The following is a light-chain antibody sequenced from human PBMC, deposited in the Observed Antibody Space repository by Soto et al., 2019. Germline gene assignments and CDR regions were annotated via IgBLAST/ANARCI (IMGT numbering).Light chain of an antibody. V-gene: IGKV3-15*01. CDR2: GAS. J-gene: IGKJ1*01. CDR1: QSVSNN. Sequence: EIVMTQSPATLSVSPGERATLSCRASQSVSNNLAWYQQKPGQAPRLLIYGASTRATGIPARFSGSGSGTEFTLTINSLQSEDFAIYFCQQRGNWWTFGQGTKVDIK. CDR3: QQRGNWWT.